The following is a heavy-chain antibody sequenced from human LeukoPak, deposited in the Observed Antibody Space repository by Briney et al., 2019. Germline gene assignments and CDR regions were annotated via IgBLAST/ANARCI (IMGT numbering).Heavy chain of an antibody. CDR2: IYPGDSDT. CDR1: GYSFTSYW. V-gene: IGHV5-51*01. CDR3: ARDFYDSSGYHHFDY. Sequence: GESLKISCKGSGYSFTSYWIGWVRQMPGKGLEWMGIIYPGDSDTRYSPSFQGQVTISADKSISTAYLQWSSLKASDTAMYYCARDFYDSSGYHHFDYWGQGTLVTVSS. D-gene: IGHD3-22*01. J-gene: IGHJ4*02.